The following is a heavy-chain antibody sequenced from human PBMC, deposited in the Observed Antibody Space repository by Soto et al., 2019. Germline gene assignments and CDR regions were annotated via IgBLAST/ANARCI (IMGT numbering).Heavy chain of an antibody. CDR3: ARESGAAYYDILTGTVS. D-gene: IGHD3-9*01. CDR1: GDSVSSNSAA. V-gene: IGHV6-1*01. CDR2: TYYRSKWYN. J-gene: IGHJ4*02. Sequence: QVQLQQSGPGLVKPSQTLSLTCAISGDSVSSNSAAWNWIRQSPSRGLEWLGRTYYRSKWYNDYAVSVKSRITINPDTSKNQFSLQLNSVTPDDTAVYYCARESGAAYYDILTGTVSWGQGTLVTVSS.